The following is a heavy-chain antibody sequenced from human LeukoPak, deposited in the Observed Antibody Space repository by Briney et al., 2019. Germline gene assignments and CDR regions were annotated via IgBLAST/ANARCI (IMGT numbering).Heavy chain of an antibody. V-gene: IGHV3-30-3*01. CDR2: ISYDGSNK. CDR1: GFTFSSYA. CDR3: ARDWNWFDP. J-gene: IGHJ5*02. Sequence: GGSLRLSCAASGFTFSSYAMHWVRQAPGKGLEWVAVISYDGSNKYYADSVKGRFTISRDNSKNTLYLQMNSLRAEDTAVYYCARDWNWFDPWGQGTLVTVSS.